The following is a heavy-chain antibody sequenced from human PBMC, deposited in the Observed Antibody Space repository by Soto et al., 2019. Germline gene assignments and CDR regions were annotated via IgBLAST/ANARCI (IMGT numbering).Heavy chain of an antibody. J-gene: IGHJ4*02. CDR3: ARGYQASGVDY. CDR1: GGSISTYY. CDR2: IYYTGST. V-gene: IGHV4-59*01. Sequence: QVQLQESDPGLAKPSETLSLTCSVSGGSISTYYWSWIRQPPDRGLEWIGYIYYTGSTDYSPSLKSRVSISGYTSKNEFTLKMNSVSAADTAVYYCARGYQASGVDYWGQGNMVTVSS. D-gene: IGHD2-2*01.